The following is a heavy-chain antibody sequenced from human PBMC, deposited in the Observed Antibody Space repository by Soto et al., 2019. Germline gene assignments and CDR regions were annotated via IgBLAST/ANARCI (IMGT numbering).Heavy chain of an antibody. J-gene: IGHJ5*02. CDR1: GYSFTSYD. D-gene: IGHD2-15*01. Sequence: QVQLVQSGAEVKKPGASVMVSCKASGYSFTSYDINWVRQATGQGLEWMGWMNPISGNAGYAQKFQGRVTMTRNTSTRTAYMELTSLRSEDTAVYYCARGARGWWLDPWGQGTLVTVSS. CDR3: ARGARGWWLDP. CDR2: MNPISGNA. V-gene: IGHV1-8*01.